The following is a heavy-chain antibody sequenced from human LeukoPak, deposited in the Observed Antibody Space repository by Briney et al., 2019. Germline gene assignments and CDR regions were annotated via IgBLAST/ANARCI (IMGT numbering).Heavy chain of an antibody. CDR2: INPSGGTT. CDR1: GYTFTSYY. CDR3: ARDLSVYYFDY. V-gene: IGHV1-46*01. Sequence: ASVKVSCKASGYTFTSYYMHWVRQAPGQGLEWMGIINPSGGTTSPAQKFQGRGTMTRETSTSTVYMELSRLRSDDTAVYYCARDLSVYYFDYWGQGTLVTVSS. J-gene: IGHJ4*02.